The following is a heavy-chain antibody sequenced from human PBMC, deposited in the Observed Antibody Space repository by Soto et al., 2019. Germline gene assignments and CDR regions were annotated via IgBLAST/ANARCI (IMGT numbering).Heavy chain of an antibody. Sequence: PSETLSLTCTVSGGSINNHYWSWIRQPPGKGLEWIGYIYYTGSTNYNPSLKSRVTISVDTSKNQFSLKLSSVTAADTAVYYCARVMNDFWSGYYNSYATRGIDYWGQGTLVTVSS. CDR2: IYYTGST. D-gene: IGHD3-3*01. CDR3: ARVMNDFWSGYYNSYATRGIDY. CDR1: GGSINNHY. V-gene: IGHV4-59*11. J-gene: IGHJ4*02.